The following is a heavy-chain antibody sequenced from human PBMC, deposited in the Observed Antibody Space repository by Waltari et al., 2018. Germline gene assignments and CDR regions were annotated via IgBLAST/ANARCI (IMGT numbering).Heavy chain of an antibody. CDR3: AIAHDYGDSGYYYYYMDV. CDR2: INHSGST. J-gene: IGHJ6*03. CDR1: GGSFSGYY. V-gene: IGHV4-34*01. D-gene: IGHD4-17*01. Sequence: QVQLQQWGAGLLKPSETLSLTCAVYGGSFSGYYWSWIRQPPGKGLEWIGEINHSGSTNYNTSLNSVVTISVDTSKNQFSLKLSSVTAADTAVYYCAIAHDYGDSGYYYYYMDVWGKGTTVTVSS.